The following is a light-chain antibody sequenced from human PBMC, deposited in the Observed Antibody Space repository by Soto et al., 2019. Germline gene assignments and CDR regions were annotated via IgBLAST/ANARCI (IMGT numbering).Light chain of an antibody. V-gene: IGLV2-14*01. CDR1: SSDVGGYNY. J-gene: IGLJ7*01. CDR2: DVS. Sequence: QSALTQPASVSGSPGQSITISCTGTSSDVGGYNYVSWYQQHPGKAPKLMIYDVSNRPSGVSNRFSGSKSGNTASLTISGLQAEDEADYYCSSYTSSSTSYVFGPGTQLTVL. CDR3: SSYTSSSTSYV.